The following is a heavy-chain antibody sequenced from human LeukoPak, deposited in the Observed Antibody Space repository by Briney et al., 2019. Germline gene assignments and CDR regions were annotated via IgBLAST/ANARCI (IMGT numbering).Heavy chain of an antibody. V-gene: IGHV5-51*01. Sequence: GESLKISCKGSGYSFTSYWTGWVRQMPGKGLEWMGIIYPGDSDTRYSPSFQGQVTISADKSTNTAYLQWSSLEASDTAIYYCARHFSSLDYNMDVWGQGTTVTVSS. CDR3: ARHFSSLDYNMDV. CDR1: GYSFTSYW. CDR2: IYPGDSDT. D-gene: IGHD2-2*01. J-gene: IGHJ6*02.